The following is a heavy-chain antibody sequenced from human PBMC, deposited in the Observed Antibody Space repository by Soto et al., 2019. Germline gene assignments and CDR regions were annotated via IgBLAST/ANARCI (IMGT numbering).Heavy chain of an antibody. CDR3: ARDVQQWLATILDY. Sequence: TGGSLRLSCAASVFTFSSYWMSWVRQAPGKGLEWVANIKQDGSEKYYVDSVKGRFTISRDNAKNSLYLQMNSLRAEDTAVYYCARDVQQWLATILDYWGQGTLVTVSS. D-gene: IGHD6-19*01. CDR1: VFTFSSYW. V-gene: IGHV3-7*01. CDR2: IKQDGSEK. J-gene: IGHJ4*02.